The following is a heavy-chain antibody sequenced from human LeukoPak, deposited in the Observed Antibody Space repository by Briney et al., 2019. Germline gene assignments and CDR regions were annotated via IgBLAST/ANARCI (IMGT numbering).Heavy chain of an antibody. CDR2: ISSSSSYI. CDR1: GFTFSSYS. J-gene: IGHJ4*02. CDR3: ARGRYSSRSGGYYFDI. D-gene: IGHD2-2*01. Sequence: GGSLRLSCAASGFTFSSYSMNWVRQAPGKGLEWVSSISSSSSYIYYADSVKGRFTISRDNAKNSLYLQMNSLRAEDTAVYYCARGRYSSRSGGYYFDIWGQGTLVTVSS. V-gene: IGHV3-21*01.